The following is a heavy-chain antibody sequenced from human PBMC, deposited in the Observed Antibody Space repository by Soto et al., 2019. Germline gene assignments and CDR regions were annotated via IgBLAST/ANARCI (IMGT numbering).Heavy chain of an antibody. J-gene: IGHJ5*02. Sequence: ASVKVSCKASGYTFTSYDINWVRQATGQGLEWMGWMNPNSGNTGYAQKFQGRVTMTRNTSISKAYMELNSLRSEDTAVYFCPRFNWNYDWFDPWGQGTPVTVSS. V-gene: IGHV1-8*01. D-gene: IGHD1-7*01. CDR2: MNPNSGNT. CDR3: PRFNWNYDWFDP. CDR1: GYTFTSYD.